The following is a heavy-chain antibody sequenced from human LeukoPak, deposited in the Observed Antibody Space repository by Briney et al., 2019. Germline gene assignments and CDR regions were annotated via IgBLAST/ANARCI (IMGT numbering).Heavy chain of an antibody. Sequence: TGGSLRLSCAASGFTFSNSAMNWVRQVPGKGLEWVSSIDYDSSHIYYAASVRGRFTISRDNAKNSLYLQMNSLRAEDTAVYYCARELYHPYYFDYWGQGTLVTVSS. CDR2: IDYDSSHI. CDR1: GFTFSNSA. D-gene: IGHD1-14*01. CDR3: ARELYHPYYFDY. J-gene: IGHJ4*02. V-gene: IGHV3-21*01.